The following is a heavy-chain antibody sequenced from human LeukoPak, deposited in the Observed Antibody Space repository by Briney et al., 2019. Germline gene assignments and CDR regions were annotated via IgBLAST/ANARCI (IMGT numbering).Heavy chain of an antibody. CDR1: GFTFSTYA. J-gene: IGHJ4*02. Sequence: GGSLRLSCAASGFTFSTYAMSWVRQAPGKGLEWVSVISGSASNTYYADSVKGRFTISRDNSKNTLYLQVNSLRAEDTAVYYCAKDSMRYYDSSGYYLDYWGQGTLVTVSS. CDR3: AKDSMRYYDSSGYYLDY. D-gene: IGHD3-22*01. CDR2: ISGSASNT. V-gene: IGHV3-23*01.